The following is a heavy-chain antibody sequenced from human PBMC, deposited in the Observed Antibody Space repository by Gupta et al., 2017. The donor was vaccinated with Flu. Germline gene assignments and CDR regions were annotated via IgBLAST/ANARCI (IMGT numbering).Heavy chain of an antibody. V-gene: IGHV1-69*06. Sequence: QVQLVQSGAEVKKPGSSVKVSCKVSGGTFSTSGITWVRQAPRQGLEWMGGRLPIFGTPNYAQKFQGRVSITADKSTSTVYMELSSLRSEDTAVYYCARGTRYCSGGSCNPFDFWGQGTLVTVSS. CDR1: GGTFSTSG. CDR2: RLPIFGTP. J-gene: IGHJ4*02. CDR3: ARGTRYCSGGSCNPFDF. D-gene: IGHD2-15*01.